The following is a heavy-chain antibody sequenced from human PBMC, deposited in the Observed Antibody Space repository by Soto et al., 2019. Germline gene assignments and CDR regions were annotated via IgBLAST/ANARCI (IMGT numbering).Heavy chain of an antibody. J-gene: IGHJ5*02. CDR3: ARTQAWCSSTSCYDNWFDP. V-gene: IGHV5-51*01. Sequence: PGESLKISCKGSGYSFTRYWIGWVRQMPGKGLEWMGIIYPGDSDTRYSPSFQGQVTISADKSISTAYLQWSSLKASDTAMYYCARTQAWCSSTSCYDNWFDPWGQGTLVTVSS. CDR2: IYPGDSDT. CDR1: GYSFTRYW. D-gene: IGHD2-2*01.